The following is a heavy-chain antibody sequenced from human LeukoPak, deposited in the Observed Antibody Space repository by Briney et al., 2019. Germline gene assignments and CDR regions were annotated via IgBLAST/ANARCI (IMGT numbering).Heavy chain of an antibody. Sequence: PSETLSLTCAVYGGTFSGYYWSWIPQPPGKGLEWIGEINHSGSTNYNTSLKSRVTISEDTSKNQFSLKRSSVTAADTAVYYCARDRPGIAVAGHRGGWFDPWGQGTLVTVSS. J-gene: IGHJ5*02. V-gene: IGHV4-34*01. D-gene: IGHD6-19*01. CDR1: GGTFSGYY. CDR2: INHSGST. CDR3: ARDRPGIAVAGHRGGWFDP.